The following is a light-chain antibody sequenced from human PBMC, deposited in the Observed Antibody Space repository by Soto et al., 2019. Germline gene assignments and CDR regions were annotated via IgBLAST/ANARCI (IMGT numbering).Light chain of an antibody. V-gene: IGKV3-20*01. CDR3: QKYGNSPQK. Sequence: EIVLTQAPGTLSLAPVERATLSCRGSQTVSSSFLAWYQQTPGQAPRLLIYAASSRATGIPDRFSGSGSGTDFTLTISRLEPEDFAVYYCQKYGNSPQKFGQGTKVDIK. J-gene: IGKJ1*01. CDR2: AAS. CDR1: QTVSSSF.